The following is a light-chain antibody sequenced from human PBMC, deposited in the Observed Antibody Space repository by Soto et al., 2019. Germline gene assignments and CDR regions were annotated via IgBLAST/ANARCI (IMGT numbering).Light chain of an antibody. J-gene: IGKJ1*01. V-gene: IGKV2-30*01. CDR1: QSLVYSDGNTF. CDR3: MQGTHWPPT. CDR2: KVS. Sequence: DVVMTQSPLSLPVTVGQPASISCRSSQSLVYSDGNTFLNWFQQRPGQSPRRLIYKVSNRDSGVPDRFSGRGSGTDFTLKISRVEAEDVGVYYCMQGTHWPPTFGQGTKVEIK.